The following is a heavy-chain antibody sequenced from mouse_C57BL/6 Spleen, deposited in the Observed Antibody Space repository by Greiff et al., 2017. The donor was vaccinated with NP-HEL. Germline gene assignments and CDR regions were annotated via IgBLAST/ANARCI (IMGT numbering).Heavy chain of an antibody. V-gene: IGHV1-82*01. J-gene: IGHJ1*03. CDR1: GYAFSSSW. Sequence: VQLQQSGPELVKPGASVKISCKASGYAFSSSWMNWVKQRPGKGLEWIGRIYPGDGDTNYNGKFKGKATLTADQSSSTAYMQLSSRTSEDSAVYICARGGLRWYFDVWGTGTTVTVSS. CDR3: ARGGLRWYFDV. D-gene: IGHD2-4*01. CDR2: IYPGDGDT.